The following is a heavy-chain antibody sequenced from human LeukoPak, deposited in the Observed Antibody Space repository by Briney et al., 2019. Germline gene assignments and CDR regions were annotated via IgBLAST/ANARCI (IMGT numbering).Heavy chain of an antibody. CDR2: IYYSGST. D-gene: IGHD1-26*01. Sequence: SETLSPTCTVSGGSISSSSYYWGWIRQPPGKGLEWIGSIYYSGSTYYNPSLKSRVTISVDTSKNQFSLKLSSVTAADTAVYYCAIIGGYYYYMDVWGKGTTVTVSS. V-gene: IGHV4-39*07. CDR3: AIIGGYYYYMDV. CDR1: GGSISSSSYY. J-gene: IGHJ6*03.